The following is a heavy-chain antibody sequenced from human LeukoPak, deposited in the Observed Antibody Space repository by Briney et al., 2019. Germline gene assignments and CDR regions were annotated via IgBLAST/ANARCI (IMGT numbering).Heavy chain of an antibody. J-gene: IGHJ4*01. D-gene: IGHD1-26*01. CDR1: GGTFSSYA. V-gene: IGHV1-69*05. Sequence: SVKVSCRASGGTFSSYAISWVRQAPGQGLGWMGGIIPIFGTANYAQKFQGRVTITTDESTSTAYMELSSLRSEDTAVYYCARDGSGSYSPTFDYCGQGTLVTVSS. CDR2: IIPIFGTA. CDR3: ARDGSGSYSPTFDY.